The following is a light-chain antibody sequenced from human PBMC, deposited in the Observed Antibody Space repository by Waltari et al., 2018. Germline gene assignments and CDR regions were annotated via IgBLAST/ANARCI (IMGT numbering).Light chain of an antibody. J-gene: IGKJ4*01. CDR1: QDIKQS. CDR3: QQYHSVPLT. V-gene: IGKV1-33*01. CDR2: DAS. Sequence: DIHMTQSPSSLSAPVGDRVTLTCQASQDIKQSLNWFHQKPGTAPEVLIFDASNSQTGAPSRFSRSGSGTDFTFTISSLQPEDMGTYYCQQYHSVPLTFGGGTTVEIK.